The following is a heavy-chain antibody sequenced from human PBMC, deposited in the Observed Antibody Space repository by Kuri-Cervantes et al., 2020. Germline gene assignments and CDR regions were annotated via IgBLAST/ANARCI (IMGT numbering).Heavy chain of an antibody. D-gene: IGHD4-11*01. CDR1: GFTFGSSG. Sequence: GESLKISCAASGFTFGSSGMHWVRQAPGKGLEWVAVISYDGSNKYYADSVKGRFTISRDNSKNTLYLQMNSLRAEDTAVYYCARDLGDYGNHWYFDLWGRGTLVTVSS. V-gene: IGHV3-30*03. CDR2: ISYDGSNK. J-gene: IGHJ2*01. CDR3: ARDLGDYGNHWYFDL.